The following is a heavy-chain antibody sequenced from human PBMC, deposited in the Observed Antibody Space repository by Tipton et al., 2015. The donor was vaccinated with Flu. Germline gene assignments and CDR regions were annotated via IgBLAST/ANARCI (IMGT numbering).Heavy chain of an antibody. D-gene: IGHD3-3*02. V-gene: IGHV1-18*01. Sequence: QSGAEVKKPGASVKVFCKASGYSFNRYAISWMRQAPGQGLEWMGWISAYTGDTKFAQNFQGRITMTTETSTSTAYMELRGLKSDDTALYYCARVGAIFGEVTARRRGDLDYWGQGTLVSVSS. J-gene: IGHJ4*02. CDR3: ARVGAIFGEVTARRRGDLDY. CDR1: GYSFNRYA. CDR2: ISAYTGDT.